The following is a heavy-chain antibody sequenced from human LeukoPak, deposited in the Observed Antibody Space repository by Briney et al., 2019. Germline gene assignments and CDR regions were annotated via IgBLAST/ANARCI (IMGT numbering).Heavy chain of an antibody. CDR1: GGSISSYY. Sequence: SETLSLTCTVSGGSISSYYWSWIRQPPGKGLEWIGYIYYSGSTNYNPSLKSRVTISVDTSKNQFSLKLSSVTAADTAVYYCARDSGYCSGGSCYVLNGFDIWGQGTMVTVSS. J-gene: IGHJ3*02. V-gene: IGHV4-59*12. CDR2: IYYSGST. D-gene: IGHD2-15*01. CDR3: ARDSGYCSGGSCYVLNGFDI.